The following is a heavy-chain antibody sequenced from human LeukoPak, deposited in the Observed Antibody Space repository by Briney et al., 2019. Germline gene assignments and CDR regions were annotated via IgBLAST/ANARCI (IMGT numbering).Heavy chain of an antibody. Sequence: PGGSLRLSCVGSGFTFSSYWMTWVRQAPGKGLEWVSAISGSGGSTYYADSVKGRFTISRDNSKNTLYLQMNSLRADDTAVYYCAKGGAARPKILWGQGTLVTVSS. CDR2: ISGSGGST. CDR3: AKGGAARPKIL. V-gene: IGHV3-23*01. J-gene: IGHJ4*02. D-gene: IGHD6-6*01. CDR1: GFTFSSYW.